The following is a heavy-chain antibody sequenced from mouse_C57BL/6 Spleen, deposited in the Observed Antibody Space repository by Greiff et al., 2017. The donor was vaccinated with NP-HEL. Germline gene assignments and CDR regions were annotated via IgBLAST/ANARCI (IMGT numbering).Heavy chain of an antibody. V-gene: IGHV1-19*01. CDR3: ARSDYYGSSYFYYFDY. J-gene: IGHJ2*01. Sequence: VQLQQSGPVLVKPGASVKMSCKASGYTFTDYYMNWVKQSHGKSLEWIGVINPYNGGTSYNQKFKGKATLTVDKSSSTAYMELNSLTSEDSAVYYCARSDYYGSSYFYYFDYWGQGTTLTVSS. D-gene: IGHD1-1*01. CDR1: GYTFTDYY. CDR2: INPYNGGT.